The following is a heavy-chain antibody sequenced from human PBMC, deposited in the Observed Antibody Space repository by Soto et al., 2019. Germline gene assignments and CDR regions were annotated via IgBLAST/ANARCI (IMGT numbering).Heavy chain of an antibody. Sequence: SETLSLTCAVYGGSFSGYYWSWIRQPPGKGLEWIGEINHSGSTNYNPSLKSRVTISVDTSKNQFSRKRSSVTAADTAVYYWARRGSGWTFDYWGQGTLVTVSS. V-gene: IGHV4-34*01. CDR3: ARRGSGWTFDY. CDR1: GGSFSGYY. J-gene: IGHJ4*02. D-gene: IGHD6-19*01. CDR2: INHSGST.